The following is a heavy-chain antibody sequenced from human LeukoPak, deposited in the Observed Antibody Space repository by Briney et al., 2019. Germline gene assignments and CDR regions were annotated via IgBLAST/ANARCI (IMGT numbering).Heavy chain of an antibody. Sequence: GGSLRLSCAASGFTVSSNYMSWVRQAPGKGLEWVSVIYSGGSTYYADSVKGRFTISRDNSKNTLYLQMNSLRAEDTAVYYCVRDFGGYVDYFDYWGQGTLVTVSS. V-gene: IGHV3-66*01. CDR3: VRDFGGYVDYFDY. CDR2: IYSGGST. CDR1: GFTVSSNY. D-gene: IGHD3-10*01. J-gene: IGHJ4*02.